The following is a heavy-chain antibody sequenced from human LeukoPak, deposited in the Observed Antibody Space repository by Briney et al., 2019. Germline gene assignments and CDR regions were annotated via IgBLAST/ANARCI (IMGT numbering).Heavy chain of an antibody. D-gene: IGHD3-10*01. CDR2: IYYSGST. V-gene: IGHV4-59*08. CDR3: ARQNGGSGSYLFDY. Sequence: SETLSLTCTVSGGSISSYYWSWIRQPPGKGLEWIGYIYYSGSTNYNPSLKSRVTISVDTSKNQFSLKLSSVTAADTAVYYCARQNGGSGSYLFDYWGQGTLVTVSS. CDR1: GGSISSYY. J-gene: IGHJ4*02.